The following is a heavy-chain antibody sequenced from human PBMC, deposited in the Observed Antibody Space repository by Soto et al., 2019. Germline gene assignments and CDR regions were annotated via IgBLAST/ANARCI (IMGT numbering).Heavy chain of an antibody. D-gene: IGHD3-3*01. CDR2: ISYDGSNK. CDR1: GFTFRRYA. CDR3: AKGDYDFWSGYYTDSYGMDV. Sequence: PGGSLRLSCAGSGFTFRRYARHWVRRAPGKGLEWVAVISYDGSNKYYADSVKGRFTISRDNSKNTLYLQMNSLRAEDTAVYYCAKGDYDFWSGYYTDSYGMDVWGQGTTVTVPS. J-gene: IGHJ6*02. V-gene: IGHV3-30*04.